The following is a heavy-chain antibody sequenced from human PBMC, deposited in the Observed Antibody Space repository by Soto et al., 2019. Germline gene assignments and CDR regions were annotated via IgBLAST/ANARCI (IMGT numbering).Heavy chain of an antibody. V-gene: IGHV1-69*01. CDR2: IIPIFGTA. CDR1: GGTFSSYA. J-gene: IGHJ4*02. D-gene: IGHD2-2*02. CDR3: ATTPIVVVPAAILGAYYFDY. Sequence: QVQLVQSGAEVKKPGSSVKVSCKASGGTFSSYAISWVRQAPGQGLEWMGGIIPIFGTANYAQKFQGRVTITADESTSTAYMELSSLRSEDTAVYYCATTPIVVVPAAILGAYYFDYWGQGILVTVSS.